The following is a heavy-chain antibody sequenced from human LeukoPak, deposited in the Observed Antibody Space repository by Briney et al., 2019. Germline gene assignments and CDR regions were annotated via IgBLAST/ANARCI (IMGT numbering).Heavy chain of an antibody. CDR1: GFTFSSYA. CDR3: ARGRYCSSTSCYGGDMKY. J-gene: IGHJ4*02. D-gene: IGHD2-2*01. CDR2: INHSGST. Sequence: GSLRLSCAASGFTFSSYAMSWIRQPPGKGLEWIGEINHSGSTNYSPSLKSRVTILVDTSKNQFSLKLSSVTAADTAVYYCARGRYCSSTSCYGGDMKYWGQGTLVTVSS. V-gene: IGHV4-34*01.